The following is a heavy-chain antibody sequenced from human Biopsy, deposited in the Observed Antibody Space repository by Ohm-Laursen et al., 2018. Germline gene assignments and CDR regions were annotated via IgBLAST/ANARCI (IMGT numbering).Heavy chain of an antibody. J-gene: IGHJ4*01. CDR3: VRDRGHYYDKGDYKIGDWV. D-gene: IGHD3-22*01. CDR2: ISSTSSHI. Sequence: GSLRLSCAASGFTLSDYSMIWVRQAPGKGLEWVSSISSTSSHINYADSVKGRFTISRDNAKNSLYLQMNSLRVEDTALYYCVRDRGHYYDKGDYKIGDWVWGHGTLVTVSS. CDR1: GFTLSDYS. V-gene: IGHV3-21*01.